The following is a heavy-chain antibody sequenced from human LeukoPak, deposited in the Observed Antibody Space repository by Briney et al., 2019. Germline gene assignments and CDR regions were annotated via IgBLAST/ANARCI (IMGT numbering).Heavy chain of an antibody. CDR2: INHSGST. V-gene: IGHV4-34*01. D-gene: IGHD2-8*01. CDR3: ARIKAVRIDAFDI. J-gene: IGHJ3*02. CDR1: GGSFSGYY. Sequence: KPSETLPLTCAVYGGSFSGYYWSWIRQPPGKGLEWIGEINHSGSTNYNPSLKSRVTISVDTSKNQFSLKLSSVTAADTAVYYCARIKAVRIDAFDIWGQGAMVTVSS.